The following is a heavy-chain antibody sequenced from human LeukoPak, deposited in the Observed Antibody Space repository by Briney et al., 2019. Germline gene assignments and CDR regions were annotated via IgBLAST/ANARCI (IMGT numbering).Heavy chain of an antibody. D-gene: IGHD6-13*01. Sequence: SQTLSLTCTVSGGSISSGGYYWSWIRQHPGKGLEWIGYIYYSGTTYYNPSLKSRVSISVDTSKNQFSLKLNSVTAADTAVYYCARGYSSSWNYFDYWGQGTLVTVSS. V-gene: IGHV4-31*03. CDR3: ARGYSSSWNYFDY. J-gene: IGHJ4*02. CDR1: GGSISSGGYY. CDR2: IYYSGTT.